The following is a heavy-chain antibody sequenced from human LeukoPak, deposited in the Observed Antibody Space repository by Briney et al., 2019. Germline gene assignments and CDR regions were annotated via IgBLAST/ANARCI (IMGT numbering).Heavy chain of an antibody. CDR3: AKDLAGSGSYSFDY. CDR1: GFTFSSYG. D-gene: IGHD1-26*01. CDR2: IWYDGNNK. V-gene: IGHV3-33*06. J-gene: IGHJ4*02. Sequence: PGGSLRLSCAASGFTFSSYGMHWVRQAPGKGLEWVAVIWYDGNNKFYADSVRGRFTISRDNSKNTLYLQMNSLRAEDTAVYYCAKDLAGSGSYSFDYWGQGTLVTVSS.